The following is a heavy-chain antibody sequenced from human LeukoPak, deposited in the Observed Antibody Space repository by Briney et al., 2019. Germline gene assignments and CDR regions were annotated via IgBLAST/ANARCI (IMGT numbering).Heavy chain of an antibody. J-gene: IGHJ4*02. Sequence: GGSLRLSCAASGFTFSGYFMSWVRQAPGKGLEWVANIKQNGSETFYADSVGGRFPISRDNAQTSQYLQMNSLRVEDTAVYYCARWAPSIDSWGQGALVTVSS. V-gene: IGHV3-7*01. CDR1: GFTFSGYF. CDR3: ARWAPSIDS. CDR2: IKQNGSET. D-gene: IGHD2-2*01.